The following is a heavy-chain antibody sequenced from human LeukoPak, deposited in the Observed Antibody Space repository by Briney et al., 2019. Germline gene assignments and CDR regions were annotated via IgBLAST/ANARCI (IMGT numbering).Heavy chain of an antibody. V-gene: IGHV3-64D*09. CDR3: VKDLRGGGYYTSFDY. CDR1: GFTFSTYA. J-gene: IGHJ4*02. D-gene: IGHD3-10*01. CDR2: INTNGDDT. Sequence: GGSLRLSCSASGFTFSTYAMHWVRQAPGKGLEHVSTINTNGDDTYYADSVKGRFTISRDNSKRTLYLQMSSLRAEDTAVYYCVKDLRGGGYYTSFDYRGQGTLVTVSS.